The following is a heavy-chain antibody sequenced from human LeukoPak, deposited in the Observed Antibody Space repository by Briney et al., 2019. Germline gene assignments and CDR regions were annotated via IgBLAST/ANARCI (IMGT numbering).Heavy chain of an antibody. CDR3: AKRTQAVAGSPYYFDY. J-gene: IGHJ4*02. Sequence: GGSLRLSCAASGFTFSTSDMSWVRQAPGKGLEWVSVISGSGARTYYADSVKGRFTTSRDNSKNTLYVQMNSLRAEDTAVYYCAKRTQAVAGSPYYFDYWGQGTLVTVSS. D-gene: IGHD6-19*01. CDR2: ISGSGART. CDR1: GFTFSTSD. V-gene: IGHV3-23*01.